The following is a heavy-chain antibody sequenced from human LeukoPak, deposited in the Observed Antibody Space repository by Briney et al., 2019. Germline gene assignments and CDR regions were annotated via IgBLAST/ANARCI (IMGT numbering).Heavy chain of an antibody. CDR1: GLTITSYT. CDR3: TGPVLGASAS. J-gene: IGHJ5*02. Sequence: GGSLRLSCAASGLTITSYTMNWVRQAPGKGLEWVSFISSSGSGSIIYYADSVKGRFTISRDNAKNSLYLQMNSLRAEDTAVYYCTGPVLGASASWGQGTLVTVSS. D-gene: IGHD1-26*01. CDR2: ISSSGSGSII. V-gene: IGHV3-48*04.